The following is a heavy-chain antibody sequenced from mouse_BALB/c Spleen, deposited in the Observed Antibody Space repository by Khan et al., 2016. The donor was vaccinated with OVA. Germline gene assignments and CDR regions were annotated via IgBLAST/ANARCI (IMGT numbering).Heavy chain of an antibody. Sequence: VQLKESGPSLVKPSQTLSLTCSVTGDSITSGYWNWIRKFPGNKLEYMGYIIYTGYTYYIPSLKSRISITRHTSKNQYYLHLNSVTDEDTATYYCARSTYRYAFVYWGQGTLVTVSA. V-gene: IGHV3-8*02. D-gene: IGHD2-14*01. J-gene: IGHJ3*01. CDR3: ARSTYRYAFVY. CDR2: IIYTGYT. CDR1: GDSITSGY.